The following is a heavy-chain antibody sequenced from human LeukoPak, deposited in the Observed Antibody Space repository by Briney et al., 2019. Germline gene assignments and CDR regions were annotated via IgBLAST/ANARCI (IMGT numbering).Heavy chain of an antibody. Sequence: GRSLRLSCAASGFTFSSYGMHWVRQAPGKGLEWVAVISYDGSNKYYADSVKGRFTISRDYSKNTLYLQMNSLRAEDTAVYYCAKDRDSSGYIDYWGQGTLVTVSS. J-gene: IGHJ4*02. CDR1: GFTFSSYG. CDR3: AKDRDSSGYIDY. V-gene: IGHV3-30*18. CDR2: ISYDGSNK. D-gene: IGHD3-22*01.